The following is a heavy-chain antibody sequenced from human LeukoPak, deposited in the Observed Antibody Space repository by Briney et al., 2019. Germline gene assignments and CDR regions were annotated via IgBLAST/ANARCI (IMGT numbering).Heavy chain of an antibody. CDR3: ARHAVAGPWGY. Sequence: SVKVSCKASGGTFSSYAISWVRQAPGQGLEWMGRIIPILGIANYAQKFQGRVTITADKSTSTAYMELSSLRSEDTAVYYCARHAVAGPWGYWGQGTLVTVSS. CDR2: IIPILGIA. D-gene: IGHD6-19*01. J-gene: IGHJ4*02. CDR1: GGTFSSYA. V-gene: IGHV1-69*04.